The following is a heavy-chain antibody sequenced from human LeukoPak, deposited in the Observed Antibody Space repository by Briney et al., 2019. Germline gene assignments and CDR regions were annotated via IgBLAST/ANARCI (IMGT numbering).Heavy chain of an antibody. J-gene: IGHJ3*02. Sequence: SETLSLTCTVSGGSISSSSYYWGWIRQPPGKGLEWIGSIYYSGSTYYNPSLKSRVTISVDTSKNQFSLKLSSVTAADTAVYYCARVLFDIVVVPTDIHDALDIWGQGTLVTVSS. V-gene: IGHV4-39*07. CDR2: IYYSGST. CDR1: GGSISSSSYY. D-gene: IGHD2-2*01. CDR3: ARVLFDIVVVPTDIHDALDI.